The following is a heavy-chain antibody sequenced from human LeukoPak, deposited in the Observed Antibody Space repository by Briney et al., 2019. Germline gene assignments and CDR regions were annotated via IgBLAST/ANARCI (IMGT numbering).Heavy chain of an antibody. CDR3: ARAHQSCYDSSGYYSGVDY. CDR1: GYTFTSYY. V-gene: IGHV1-46*01. CDR2: INPSGGST. Sequence: ASVKVSCKASGYTFTSYYMHWVRQAPGQGLEWMGIINPSGGSTSYAQKFQGRVTMTRDTSTSTVYMELSSLRSEDTAVYYCARAHQSCYDSSGYYSGVDYWGQGTLVTVSS. J-gene: IGHJ4*02. D-gene: IGHD3-22*01.